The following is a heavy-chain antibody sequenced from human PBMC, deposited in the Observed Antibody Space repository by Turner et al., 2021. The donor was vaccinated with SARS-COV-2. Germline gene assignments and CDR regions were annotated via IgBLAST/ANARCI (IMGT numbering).Heavy chain of an antibody. CDR1: GYTLTELS. Sequence: QVQLVHSGAEANKPGAAVKVSCKISGYTLTELSMYWVRQAPGKGLEWMGGFDTEDEETIYAQNFQGRVTMTEDTSTDTAYMELSSLRSEDTAVYFCATGYQLRVNWFDPWGQGTLITVSS. J-gene: IGHJ5*02. CDR2: FDTEDEET. D-gene: IGHD2-2*01. CDR3: ATGYQLRVNWFDP. V-gene: IGHV1-24*01.